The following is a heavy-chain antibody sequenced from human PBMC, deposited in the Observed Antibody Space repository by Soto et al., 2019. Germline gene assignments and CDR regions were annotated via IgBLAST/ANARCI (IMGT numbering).Heavy chain of an antibody. CDR1: GFTFSSYA. J-gene: IGHJ4*02. V-gene: IGHV3-30-3*01. Sequence: QVQLVESGGGVVQPGRSLRLSCAASGFTFSSYAMHWVRQAPGKGLEWVAVISYDGSNKYYADSVKGRFTISRDNSKNTLYLQMNSLRAEDTAVYYCARERGYHGVSPWFDYWGQGTLVTVSS. CDR2: ISYDGSNK. CDR3: ARERGYHGVSPWFDY. D-gene: IGHD4-17*01.